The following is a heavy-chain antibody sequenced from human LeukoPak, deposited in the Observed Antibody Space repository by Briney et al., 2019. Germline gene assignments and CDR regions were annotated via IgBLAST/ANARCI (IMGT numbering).Heavy chain of an antibody. CDR1: GFTFSSYG. J-gene: IGHJ4*02. D-gene: IGHD3-3*01. V-gene: IGHV3-30*02. CDR2: IRYDGSNK. Sequence: GGSLRLSCAASGFTFSSYGMHWVRQAPDKGLEGVAFIRYDGSNKYYADSVKGRFTISRDNSKNTLYLQMNSLRAEDTAVYYCAKAGSNYDFWSGYYYYFDYWGQGTLVTVSS. CDR3: AKAGSNYDFWSGYYYYFDY.